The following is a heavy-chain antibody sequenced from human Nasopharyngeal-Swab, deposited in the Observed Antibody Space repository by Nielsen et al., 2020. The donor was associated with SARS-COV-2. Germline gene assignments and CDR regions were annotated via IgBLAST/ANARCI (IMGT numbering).Heavy chain of an antibody. J-gene: IGHJ4*02. CDR3: ARDKSSTVTTFDY. Sequence: GGSLRLSCAAFGFIFDDYAMNWVRQAPGKGLEWVSGITWNGGSIGYAESVKGRFTISRDSAKNSLYLQMNSLRAEDTALYYCARDKSSTVTTFDYWGQGTLVTVSS. CDR2: ITWNGGSI. CDR1: GFIFDDYA. D-gene: IGHD4-17*01. V-gene: IGHV3-20*04.